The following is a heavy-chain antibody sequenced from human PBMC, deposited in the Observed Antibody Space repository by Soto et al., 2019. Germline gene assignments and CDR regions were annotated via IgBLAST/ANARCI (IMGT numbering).Heavy chain of an antibody. V-gene: IGHV3-30*02. CDR3: CKPLAGMIGSRPSMDV. CDR1: GFTFSNYS. Sequence: VQLVESGGGVVQPGRSLRLSCAASGFTFSNYSRHWARPTAGKRMERVAFIKCDGSNKSYSDSLEGRFTISRDNSKNTPSQLKISRRPEDAAVYYYCKPLAGMIGSRPSMDVWGQGTTVTVSS. CDR2: IKCDGSNK. D-gene: IGHD3-16*01. J-gene: IGHJ6*02.